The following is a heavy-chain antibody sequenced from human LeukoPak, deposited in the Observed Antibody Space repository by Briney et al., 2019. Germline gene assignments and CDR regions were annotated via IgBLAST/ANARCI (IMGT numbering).Heavy chain of an antibody. Sequence: SETLSLTCTVPGGSISSYYWSWIRQPPGKGLEWIGYIYYSGSTNYNPSLKSRVTISVDTSKNQFSLKLSSVTAADTAVYYCARSIGRDYYGSVSLLGYYYYGMDVWGQGTTVTVSS. CDR1: GGSISSYY. CDR2: IYYSGST. V-gene: IGHV4-59*01. D-gene: IGHD3-10*01. CDR3: ARSIGRDYYGSVSLLGYYYYGMDV. J-gene: IGHJ6*02.